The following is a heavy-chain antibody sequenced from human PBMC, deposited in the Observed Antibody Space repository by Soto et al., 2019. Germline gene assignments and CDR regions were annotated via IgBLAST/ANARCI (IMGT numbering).Heavy chain of an antibody. D-gene: IGHD7-27*01. J-gene: IGHJ6*03. Sequence: EVQLVESGGGLVQPGGSLRLSCATSGFILSDCAMNWVRQAPGKGLEWVSYISSSSGVIDYADSVKGRFTVSRDNAMNSLYLQMNSLRAEDTAVYYCARDLSWGSNWYYYMDVWGKGTTVTVSS. CDR2: ISSSSGVI. V-gene: IGHV3-48*01. CDR1: GFILSDCA. CDR3: ARDLSWGSNWYYYMDV.